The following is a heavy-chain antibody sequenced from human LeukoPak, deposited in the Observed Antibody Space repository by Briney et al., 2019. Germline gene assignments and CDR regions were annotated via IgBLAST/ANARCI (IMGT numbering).Heavy chain of an antibody. D-gene: IGHD3-10*01. J-gene: IGHJ4*02. CDR3: ARLGLSGPNFDY. CDR2: TYYRSKVYN. Sequence: SQTLSLTCALPGDSLSSNSAAWNWIRQSPSRGLEWLARTYYRSKVYNYYAVSVKSRLTIIQDTSKNQFSLPLNSVTPEDTAVYYCARLGLSGPNFDYWGQGTLVTVSP. CDR1: GDSLSSNSAA. V-gene: IGHV6-1*01.